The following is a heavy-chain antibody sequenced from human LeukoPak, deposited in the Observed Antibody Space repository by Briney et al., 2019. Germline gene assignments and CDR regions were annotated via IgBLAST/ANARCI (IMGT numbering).Heavy chain of an antibody. J-gene: IGHJ1*01. V-gene: IGHV3-53*01. Sequence: GGSLRLSCAVSGFTVRNNYMSWVRQAPGKGLECVSAIYSGGDTYYADSVKGRFTISRDNSKNTLYLQMNSLRAEDTAVFYCAVLNSGWRFQHWGQGTLVTVSS. D-gene: IGHD6-19*01. CDR1: GFTVRNNY. CDR2: IYSGGDT. CDR3: AVLNSGWRFQH.